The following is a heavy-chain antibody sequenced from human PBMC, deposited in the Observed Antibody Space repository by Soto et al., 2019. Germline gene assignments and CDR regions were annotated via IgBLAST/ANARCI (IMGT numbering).Heavy chain of an antibody. CDR3: VREFAKGG. Sequence: EVQLVESGGGLVKPGGSLRLSCTASGFTFSLYSMNWVRQAPGKGLEWISSISNSGSSIFFADSLKGRFSISRDNAKNSLFLQMNSLRVEDTAVYYCVREFAKGGWGQGTQVTVSS. J-gene: IGHJ4*02. D-gene: IGHD3-16*01. V-gene: IGHV3-21*01. CDR2: ISNSGSSI. CDR1: GFTFSLYS.